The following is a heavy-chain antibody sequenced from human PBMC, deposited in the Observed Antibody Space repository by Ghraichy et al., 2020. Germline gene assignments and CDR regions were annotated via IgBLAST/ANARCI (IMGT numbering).Heavy chain of an antibody. CDR1: GFTFSSYG. V-gene: IGHV3-30*18. CDR2: ISYDGSDK. D-gene: IGHD5-24*01. Sequence: GGSLRLSCAASGFTFSSYGMHWVRQAPGKGLEWVAVISYDGSDKYYADSVKGRFTFSRDNSKNTLYLQMNSLRPEDTAVYYCAKDLTPLRWLQPHFDYWGQGTLVTVSS. CDR3: AKDLTPLRWLQPHFDY. J-gene: IGHJ4*02.